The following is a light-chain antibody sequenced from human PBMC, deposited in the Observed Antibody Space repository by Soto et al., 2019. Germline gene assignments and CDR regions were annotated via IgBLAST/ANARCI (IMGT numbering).Light chain of an antibody. V-gene: IGLV2-23*01. CDR1: SSDVGSYNL. CDR3: CSYAGSSPVV. J-gene: IGLJ2*01. CDR2: EGS. Sequence: QSALTQPASVSGSPGQSTTISCTGTSSDVGSYNLVSWYQQHPGKAPKLMIYEGSKRPSGVSNRFSGSKSGNTASLTISGLQAEDEADYYCCSYAGSSPVVFGGGTKVTVL.